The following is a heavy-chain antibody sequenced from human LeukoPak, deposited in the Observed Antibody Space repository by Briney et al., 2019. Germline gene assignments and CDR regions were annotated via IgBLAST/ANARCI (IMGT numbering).Heavy chain of an antibody. V-gene: IGHV3-64*01. CDR1: GFTFSHYA. J-gene: IGHJ3*02. D-gene: IGHD2-2*01. CDR2: ISSNGGST. CDR3: ARDSITVSVGAFDI. Sequence: GGSLRLSCAASGFTFSHYAMHWVRQAPGKGLEYVSAISSNGGSTYYANSVKGRFTISRGNSKNTLYLQMGSLRAEDMGVYYCARDSITVSVGAFDIWGQGTMVIVSS.